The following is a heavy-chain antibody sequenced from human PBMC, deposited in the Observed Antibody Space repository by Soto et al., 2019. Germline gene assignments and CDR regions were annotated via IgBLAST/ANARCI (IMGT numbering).Heavy chain of an antibody. CDR3: AGYADYEGGDF. D-gene: IGHD4-17*01. V-gene: IGHV4-31*03. Sequence: QVQLQESGPGLVKPSQTLSLTCTVSGGSISSGGYYWSWIRQHPGKGLEWLGHIYYSGGTYYNPSLESRVTISEDMSKSQFSLRLSSVTAADTAVYYCAGYADYEGGDFWGQGTTVTVSS. J-gene: IGHJ3*01. CDR2: IYYSGGT. CDR1: GGSISSGGYY.